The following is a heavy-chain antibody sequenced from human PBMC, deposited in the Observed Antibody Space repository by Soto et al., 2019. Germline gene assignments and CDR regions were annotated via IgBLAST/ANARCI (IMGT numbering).Heavy chain of an antibody. V-gene: IGHV1-2*02. Sequence: ASVKVSCKASGYTFTGYYMHWVRQAPGQGLEWMGWINPNSGGTNYAQKFQGRVTMTRDTSISTAYMELSRLRSDDTAVYYCARDWGGYTAPLDYWGQGTLVTVSS. D-gene: IGHD5-18*01. CDR3: ARDWGGYTAPLDY. CDR2: INPNSGGT. CDR1: GYTFTGYY. J-gene: IGHJ4*02.